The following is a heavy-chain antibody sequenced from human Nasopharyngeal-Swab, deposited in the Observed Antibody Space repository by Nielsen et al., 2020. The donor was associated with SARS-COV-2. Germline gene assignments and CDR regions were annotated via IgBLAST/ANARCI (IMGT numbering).Heavy chain of an antibody. D-gene: IGHD1-26*01. J-gene: IGHJ6*03. CDR2: ISSSSSTI. Sequence: GESLKISCAVSGFTFSSYSMNWVRQAPGKGLEWVSYISSSSSTIYYADSVKGRFTISRDNAKNSLYLQMNSLRTEDTAVYYCARVDSASHRQIRYYNYYYMDVWGKGTTVTVSS. CDR3: ARVDSASHRQIRYYNYYYMDV. CDR1: GFTFSSYS. V-gene: IGHV3-48*01.